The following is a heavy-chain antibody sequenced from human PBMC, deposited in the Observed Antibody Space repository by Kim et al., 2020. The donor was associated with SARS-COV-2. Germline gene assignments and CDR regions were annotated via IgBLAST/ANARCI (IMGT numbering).Heavy chain of an antibody. Sequence: SQTLSLTCAVYGVSFSGYYWSWIRQPPGKGLEWIGEINHSGSTNYNPSLKSRVTISVDTSKNQFSLKLSSVTAADTAVYYCARGRRVVVVPAAITFDPWGQGTLVTVSS. CDR3: ARGRRVVVVPAAITFDP. D-gene: IGHD2-2*01. CDR1: GVSFSGYY. CDR2: INHSGST. J-gene: IGHJ5*02. V-gene: IGHV4-34*01.